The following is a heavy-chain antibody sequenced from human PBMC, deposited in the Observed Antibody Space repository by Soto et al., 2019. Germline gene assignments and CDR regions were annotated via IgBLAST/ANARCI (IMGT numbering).Heavy chain of an antibody. CDR3: AKERVVRGVTDY. V-gene: IGHV3-30*18. D-gene: IGHD3-10*01. Sequence: QVPLVESGGGVVQPGRSLRLACAASGLIFSGYGMHWVRQAPGKGLEWLAVISHDGSSTFYADSVKGRITISSDNSKNTLYQEMNSLRPEDTAVYYCAKERVVRGVTDYWGQGTLVTVSS. CDR1: GLIFSGYG. CDR2: ISHDGSST. J-gene: IGHJ4*02.